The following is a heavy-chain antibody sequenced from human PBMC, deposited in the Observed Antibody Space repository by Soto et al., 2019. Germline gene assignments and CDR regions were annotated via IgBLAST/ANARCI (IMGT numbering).Heavy chain of an antibody. Sequence: GASVKVSCKASGYTFTSYDINWVRQATGQGLEWMGWMNPNSGNTGYAQKFQGRVTMTRNTSISTAYMELSSLRSEDTAVYYCAARGYDFWSGYYLGSNWFDPWGQGTPVTVSS. CDR2: MNPNSGNT. V-gene: IGHV1-8*01. J-gene: IGHJ5*02. D-gene: IGHD3-3*01. CDR3: AARGYDFWSGYYLGSNWFDP. CDR1: GYTFTSYD.